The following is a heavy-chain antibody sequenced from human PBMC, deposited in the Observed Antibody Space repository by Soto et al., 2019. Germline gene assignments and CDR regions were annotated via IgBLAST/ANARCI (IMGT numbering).Heavy chain of an antibody. CDR3: VKPDHSGVLSYHDR. CDR1: GFTFSNYA. Sequence: GGSLRVSCAASGFTFSNYAMSWGRQAPWKGLEWVSAISGSGGSTYYADSVKGRFTISRDNSKNTLYLQLNSLRAEDTAVYYCVKPDHSGVLSYHDRWGQGTIVTV. D-gene: IGHD3-16*01. J-gene: IGHJ3*01. V-gene: IGHV3-23*01. CDR2: ISGSGGST.